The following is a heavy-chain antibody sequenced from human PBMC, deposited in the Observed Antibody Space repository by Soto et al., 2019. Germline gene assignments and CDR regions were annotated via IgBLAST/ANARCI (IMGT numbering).Heavy chain of an antibody. CDR3: ASGAPVSVSPAWQLLGYFDY. CDR2: ISYTGAT. D-gene: IGHD2-15*01. J-gene: IGHJ4*02. Sequence: QVHLQESGPGQVRPSQTLSLSCSVSGGSISRGAYFWTWIRQFPDKGLEWIAYISYTGATYYNPSLKSRVNILADTSKNQFSRKLNSVTSADTAVYYCASGAPVSVSPAWQLLGYFDYWGQGTLVTVSS. CDR1: GGSISRGAYF. V-gene: IGHV4-31*03.